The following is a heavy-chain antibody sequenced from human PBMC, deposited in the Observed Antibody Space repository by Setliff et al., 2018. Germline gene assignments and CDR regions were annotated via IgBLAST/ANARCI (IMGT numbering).Heavy chain of an antibody. CDR3: AGDALYDSNDRNSFCRNWFDS. J-gene: IGHJ5*01. CDR1: GGSFSNYA. Sequence: GASVKVSCKASGGSFSNYAILWVRQAPGQGPEWMGGIIPIYGSTTNAEKFQGRVTFSSDESMSTVYMELSSLTSADTALYYCAGDALYDSNDRNSFCRNWFDSWGQGTLVTVS. CDR2: IIPIYGST. V-gene: IGHV1-69*13. D-gene: IGHD3-22*01.